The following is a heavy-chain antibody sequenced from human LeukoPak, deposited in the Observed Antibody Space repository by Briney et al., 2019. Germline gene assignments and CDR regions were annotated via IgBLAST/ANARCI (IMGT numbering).Heavy chain of an antibody. CDR2: INHSGST. CDR3: ARGGFGYGPDDY. J-gene: IGHJ4*02. V-gene: IGHV4-34*01. Sequence: PSETLSLTCAVYGGSFSGYYWSWIRQPPGKGLEWIGEINHSGSTNYNPSLKSRVTISVDTSKNQFSLKLSSVTAADTAVYYCARGGFGYGPDDYWGQGTLVTVSS. D-gene: IGHD3-10*01. CDR1: GGSFSGYY.